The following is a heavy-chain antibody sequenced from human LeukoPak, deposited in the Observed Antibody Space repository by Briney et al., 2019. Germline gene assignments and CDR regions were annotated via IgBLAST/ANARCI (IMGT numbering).Heavy chain of an antibody. D-gene: IGHD1-26*01. V-gene: IGHV1-18*01. J-gene: IGHJ4*02. CDR2: ISAYNGNT. Sequence: ASVKVSCKASGYTFSSYGISWVRQAPGQVLEWMGWISAYNGNTNYAQKLQGRVTMTTDTSTSTAYMELRSLRSDDTAVYYCARGSLVGATGPNFDYWGQGTLVTVSS. CDR1: GYTFSSYG. CDR3: ARGSLVGATGPNFDY.